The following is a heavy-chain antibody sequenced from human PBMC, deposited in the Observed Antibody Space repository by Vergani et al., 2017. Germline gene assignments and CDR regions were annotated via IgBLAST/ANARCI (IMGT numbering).Heavy chain of an antibody. J-gene: IGHJ5*02. CDR1: GGSISSGSYY. D-gene: IGHD6-19*01. CDR3: VKAVAGTVGQEDWFDP. Sequence: QVQLQESGPGLVKPSQTLSLTCTVSGGSISSGSYYWSWIRQPAGKGLEWIGRIYTSGSTNYNPSLKSRVTISVDTSTNQFSLKLSSVTAADTAVYYCVKAVAGTVGQEDWFDPWGQGTLVTVSS. V-gene: IGHV4-61*02. CDR2: IYTSGST.